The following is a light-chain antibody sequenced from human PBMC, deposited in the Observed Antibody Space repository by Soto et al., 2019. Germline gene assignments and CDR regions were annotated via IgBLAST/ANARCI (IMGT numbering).Light chain of an antibody. CDR2: GAS. CDR1: QNINKN. V-gene: IGKV1-39*01. Sequence: DIQMTQSPSSLSAYVGDSVTISCRASQNINKNLNWYQQKSGKAPNLLIYGASNFQSGVPSRFRGSGSGTDFTLAISDLQPEDFATYYCQQSFHTPYTFGQGTKLEL. CDR3: QQSFHTPYT. J-gene: IGKJ2*01.